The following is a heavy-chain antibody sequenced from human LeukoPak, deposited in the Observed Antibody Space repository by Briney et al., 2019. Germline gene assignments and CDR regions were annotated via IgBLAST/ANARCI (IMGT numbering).Heavy chain of an antibody. CDR2: IYYSGST. D-gene: IGHD6-19*01. CDR3: ARAAVAGRDIDY. V-gene: IGHV4-30-4*01. Sequence: PSQTLSLTCTVSGGSISSGDYYWSWIRQPSGKGLEWIGYIYYSGSTYYNPSLKSRVTISVDTSKNQFSLKLSSVTAADTAVYYCARAAVAGRDIDYWGQGTLVTVSS. J-gene: IGHJ4*02. CDR1: GGSISSGDYY.